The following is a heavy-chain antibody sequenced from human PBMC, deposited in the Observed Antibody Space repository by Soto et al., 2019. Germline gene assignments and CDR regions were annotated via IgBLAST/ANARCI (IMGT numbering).Heavy chain of an antibody. D-gene: IGHD2-2*01. Sequence: SETLSLTCTVSGGSISSYYWSWIRQPPGKGLEWIGYIYYSGSTNYNPSLKSRVTISVDTSKNQFSLKLSSVTAADTAVYYCARVVSRDIVVVPAAIIWFDPWGQGTLVTVSS. V-gene: IGHV4-59*01. J-gene: IGHJ5*02. CDR3: ARVVSRDIVVVPAAIIWFDP. CDR1: GGSISSYY. CDR2: IYYSGST.